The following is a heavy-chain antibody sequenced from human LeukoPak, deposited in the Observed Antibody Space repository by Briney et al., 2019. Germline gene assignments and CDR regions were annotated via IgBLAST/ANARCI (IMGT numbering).Heavy chain of an antibody. CDR1: GFTFSSYW. D-gene: IGHD3-10*01. CDR3: ARDRAMVRGVIITWSRYYYYYMDV. Sequence: GGSLRLACAASGFTFSSYWMHWVSQAPGKGLVWVSRINSDGSSTSYADSVKGRFTISRDNAKNTLYLQMNSLRAEDTAVYYCARDRAMVRGVIITWSRYYYYYMDVWGKGTTVTISS. V-gene: IGHV3-74*01. CDR2: INSDGSST. J-gene: IGHJ6*03.